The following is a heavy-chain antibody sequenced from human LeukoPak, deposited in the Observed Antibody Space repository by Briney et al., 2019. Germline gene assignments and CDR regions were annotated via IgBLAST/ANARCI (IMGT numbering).Heavy chain of an antibody. CDR3: ARALGYCSGGSCYSGFDY. V-gene: IGHV1-69*05. CDR2: IIPIFGTA. CDR1: GGTFSSYA. J-gene: IGHJ4*02. Sequence: GASVKVSCKASGGTFSSYAISWVRQAPGQGLEWMGRIIPIFGTANYAQKFQGRVTITTDESTSTAYMELSSLRSEDTAVYYCARALGYCSGGSCYSGFDYWGQGTLVTVPS. D-gene: IGHD2-15*01.